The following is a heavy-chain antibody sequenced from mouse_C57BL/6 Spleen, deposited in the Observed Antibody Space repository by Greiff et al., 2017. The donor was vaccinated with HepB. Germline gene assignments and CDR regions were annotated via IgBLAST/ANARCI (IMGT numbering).Heavy chain of an antibody. CDR3: AVVDYYYAMDY. Sequence: VQLQQSGAELVMPGASVKLSCKASGYTFTSYWMHWVKQRPGQGLEWIGEIDPSDSYTNYNQKFKGKSTLTVDKSSSTAYMQLSSLTSEDSAVYYCAVVDYYYAMDYWGQGTSVTVSS. CDR2: IDPSDSYT. V-gene: IGHV1-69*01. J-gene: IGHJ4*01. CDR1: GYTFTSYW. D-gene: IGHD1-1*01.